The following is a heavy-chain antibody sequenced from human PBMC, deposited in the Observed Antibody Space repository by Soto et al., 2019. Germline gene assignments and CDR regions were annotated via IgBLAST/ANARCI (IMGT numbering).Heavy chain of an antibody. J-gene: IGHJ4*02. Sequence: SETLSLTFTVPGGSISSYYWSWIRQPPGKGLEWIGYIYYSGITNYNPSLKSRVTRSVDTSKNQFSLKLSTVTAADTAVYYCARDSRYSSSSGGLNDYWGQGTLVTVSS. CDR2: IYYSGIT. CDR1: GGSISSYY. V-gene: IGHV4-59*01. D-gene: IGHD6-6*01. CDR3: ARDSRYSSSSGGLNDY.